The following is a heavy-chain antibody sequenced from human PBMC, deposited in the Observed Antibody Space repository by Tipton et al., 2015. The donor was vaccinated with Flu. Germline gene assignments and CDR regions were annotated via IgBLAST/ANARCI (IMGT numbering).Heavy chain of an antibody. CDR3: ARRKAAKAAFDI. CDR1: GGSISSRTDF. Sequence: TLSLTCAVSGGSISSRTDFWVWVRQSPGKGLEWIGRAHYRGSPTINPSLKSRVAISVDTSKNQFSLRLSSVTAADTAVYYCARRKAAKAAFDIWGQGTMVTVSS. V-gene: IGHV4-39*01. D-gene: IGHD2-15*01. J-gene: IGHJ3*02. CDR2: AHYRGSP.